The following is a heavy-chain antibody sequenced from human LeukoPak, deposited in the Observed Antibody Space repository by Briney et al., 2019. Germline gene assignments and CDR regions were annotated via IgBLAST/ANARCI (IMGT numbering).Heavy chain of an antibody. Sequence: PSETLSLTCTVSGGSISSYYWSWIRQPPGKGPEWIGYIYYSGSTNYNPSLKSRVTISVDTSKNQFSLKLSSVTAADTAVYYCARPTPDYYDSSAIRGLAFDIWGQGTMVTVSS. J-gene: IGHJ3*02. CDR2: IYYSGST. D-gene: IGHD3-22*01. CDR3: ARPTPDYYDSSAIRGLAFDI. V-gene: IGHV4-59*08. CDR1: GGSISSYY.